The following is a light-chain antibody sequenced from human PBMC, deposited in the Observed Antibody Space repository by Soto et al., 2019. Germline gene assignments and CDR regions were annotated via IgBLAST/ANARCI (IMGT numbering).Light chain of an antibody. J-gene: IGKJ4*01. V-gene: IGKV3D-15*01. CDR3: QQYKDWPTLT. CDR2: GAS. Sequence: EIVMTQSPLTLSVSPGERATLSCRASQNININLAWYQQRPGQAPRVLIYGASSRASGIPDRFSGSGSWTDFTLTINRLEPDDFAFYSCQQYKDWPTLTCGGGTRVEIK. CDR1: QNININ.